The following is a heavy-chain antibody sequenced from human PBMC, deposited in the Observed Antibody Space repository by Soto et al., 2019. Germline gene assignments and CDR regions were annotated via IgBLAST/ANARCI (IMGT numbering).Heavy chain of an antibody. Sequence: TSETLSLTCAVSGGSISSGGYSWSWIRQPPGKGLEWIGYIYYSGSTYYNPSLKSRVTISVDTSKNQFSLKLSSVTAADTAMYYCAGGDYGILTGYYYAMDVWGQGTTVTVSS. V-gene: IGHV4-31*11. J-gene: IGHJ6*02. CDR3: AGGDYGILTGYYYAMDV. CDR2: IYYSGST. CDR1: GGSISSGGYS. D-gene: IGHD3-9*01.